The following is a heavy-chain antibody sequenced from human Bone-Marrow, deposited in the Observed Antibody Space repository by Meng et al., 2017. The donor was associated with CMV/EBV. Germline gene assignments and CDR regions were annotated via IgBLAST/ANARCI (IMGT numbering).Heavy chain of an antibody. D-gene: IGHD3-10*01. V-gene: IGHV3-9*01. CDR2: ISWNSGSI. CDR3: AKGTGFLRPGEYYFDY. CDR1: GFTFDDYA. Sequence: SLKISCAASGFTFDDYAMHWVRQAPGKGLERVSGISWNSGSIGYADSVKGRFTISRDNAKNSLYLQMNSLRAEDTALYYCAKGTGFLRPGEYYFDYWGQGTLVTVSS. J-gene: IGHJ4*02.